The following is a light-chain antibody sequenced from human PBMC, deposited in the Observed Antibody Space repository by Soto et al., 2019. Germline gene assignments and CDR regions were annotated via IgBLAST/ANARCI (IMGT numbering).Light chain of an antibody. CDR3: QQYSNWPLT. J-gene: IGKJ3*01. CDR1: QSVSTN. V-gene: IGKV3-15*01. Sequence: EMVITQSPATLSVSPGERATLSCRASQSVSTNLAWYQQKPGQAPRLLIYGASTRATGIPYRFSGSGSGTAFTLTISSLQPEDFAVYYCQQYSNWPLTFGPGTKVDI. CDR2: GAS.